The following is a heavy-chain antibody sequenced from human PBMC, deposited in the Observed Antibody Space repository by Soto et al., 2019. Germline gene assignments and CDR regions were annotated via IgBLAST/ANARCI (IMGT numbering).Heavy chain of an antibody. CDR3: AHAYGGRSLY. V-gene: IGHV2-5*02. CDR1: GFSLTTDRVG. CDR2: IYWDDSK. J-gene: IGHJ4*02. D-gene: IGHD1-26*01. Sequence: QITLKESGPTLVKPTQTLTLTCTFSGFSLTTDRVGVGWIRQPPGEALEWLAVIYWDDSKTYRPSLESRLTITEDTSKDLVALTITTMDSLDTATYYCAHAYGGRSLYWGQGTLVTVSS.